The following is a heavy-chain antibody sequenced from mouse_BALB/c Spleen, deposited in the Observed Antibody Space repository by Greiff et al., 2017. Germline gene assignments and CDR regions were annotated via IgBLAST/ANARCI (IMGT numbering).Heavy chain of an antibody. CDR3: NASGYEADYAMDY. CDR2: IGPENGDT. Sequence: EVQLQQSGAELVRPGASVKLSCTASGFNINDYYMPWVQQSPEQGLEWIGWIGPENGDTEYAPQFQGKATLTAYTSSTKAYLQLSSLTSENTAGYDYNASGYEADYAMDYWGQGTSVTVSS. D-gene: IGHD2-2*01. J-gene: IGHJ4*01. CDR1: GFNINDYY. V-gene: IGHV14-4*02.